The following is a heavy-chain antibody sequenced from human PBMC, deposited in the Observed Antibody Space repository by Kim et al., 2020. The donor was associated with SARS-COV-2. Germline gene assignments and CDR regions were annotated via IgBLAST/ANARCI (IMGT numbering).Heavy chain of an antibody. V-gene: IGHV4-31*03. CDR3: ARALTIFGVVISAFDY. CDR1: GGSISSGGYY. Sequence: SETLSLTCTVSGGSISSGGYYWSWIRQHPGKGLECFGYIYYSGSTYYNPSLKSRVTISVDTSKNQFSLKLSSVTAADTAVYYCARALTIFGVVISAFDYWGQGTLATVSS. J-gene: IGHJ4*02. D-gene: IGHD3-3*01. CDR2: IYYSGST.